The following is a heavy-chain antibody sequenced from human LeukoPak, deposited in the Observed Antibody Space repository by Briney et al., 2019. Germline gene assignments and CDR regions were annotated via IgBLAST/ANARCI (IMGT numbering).Heavy chain of an antibody. CDR2: INHSGST. Sequence: SETLSPTCAVYGGSFSGCYWSWIRQPPGKGLEWIGEINHSGSTNYNPSLKSRVTISVDTSKNQFSLKLSSVTAADTAVYYSARGATVVTPGSWFDPWGQGTLVTVSS. CDR3: ARGATVVTPGSWFDP. CDR1: GGSFSGCY. D-gene: IGHD4-23*01. J-gene: IGHJ5*02. V-gene: IGHV4-34*01.